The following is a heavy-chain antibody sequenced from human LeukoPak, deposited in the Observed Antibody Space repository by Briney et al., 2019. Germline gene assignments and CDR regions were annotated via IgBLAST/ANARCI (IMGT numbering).Heavy chain of an antibody. CDR2: TYTSGST. J-gene: IGHJ4*02. D-gene: IGHD3-22*01. V-gene: IGHV4-61*02. CDR3: ARDLQGYRSSGYLDY. CDR1: GGSISSGSYY. Sequence: PSQTLSLTCTVSGGSISSGSYYWSWIRQPAGKGLEWIGRTYTSGSTNYNPSLKSRVTISVDTSKNRFSLKLSSVTAADTAVYYCARDLQGYRSSGYLDYWGQGTLVTVSS.